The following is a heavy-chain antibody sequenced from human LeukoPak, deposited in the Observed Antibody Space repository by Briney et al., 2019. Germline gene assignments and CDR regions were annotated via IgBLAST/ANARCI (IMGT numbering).Heavy chain of an antibody. D-gene: IGHD6-19*01. CDR3: ARGHDVYSSGWYKFDY. V-gene: IGHV1-69*05. CDR1: GGTFSSYA. Sequence: SVKVSCKASGGTFSSYAISWVRQAPGQGLEWMGRIIAIFGTANYAQKFQGRVTITTDESTSTAYMELSSLRSEDTAVYYCARGHDVYSSGWYKFDYWGQGTLVTVSS. CDR2: IIAIFGTA. J-gene: IGHJ4*02.